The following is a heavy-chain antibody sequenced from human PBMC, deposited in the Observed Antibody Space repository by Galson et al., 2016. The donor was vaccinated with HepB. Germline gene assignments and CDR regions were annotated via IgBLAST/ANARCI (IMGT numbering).Heavy chain of an antibody. J-gene: IGHJ5*02. CDR1: GGSISSYY. CDR2: IYYDGST. CDR3: VKVGGAGYFDP. Sequence: ETLSLTCTVSGGSISSYYWTWIRQPPGKRLEWIGYIYYDGSTDYNPSHRSRVTMSVDTSKNQFSLKLSSVTAADTAVYYCVKVGGAGYFDPWGQGTLVTVSS. V-gene: IGHV4-59*01. D-gene: IGHD1-26*01.